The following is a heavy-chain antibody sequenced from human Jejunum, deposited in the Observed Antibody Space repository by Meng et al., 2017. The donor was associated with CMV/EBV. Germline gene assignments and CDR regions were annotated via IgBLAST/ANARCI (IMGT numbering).Heavy chain of an antibody. D-gene: IGHD4-11*01. CDR3: ARACRQVSNCYLDS. Sequence: SGFPFSTYAMGWVRQAPGKGLEWVSFIRNDGSTTYTASVQGRFTISRDNSKNTVYLQMNSLRAEDTALYYCARACRQVSNCYLDSWGQGTQVTVSS. CDR2: IRNDGST. J-gene: IGHJ4*02. CDR1: GFPFSTYA. V-gene: IGHV3-23*01.